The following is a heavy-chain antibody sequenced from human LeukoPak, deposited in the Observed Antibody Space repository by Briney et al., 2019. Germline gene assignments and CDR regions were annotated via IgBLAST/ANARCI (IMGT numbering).Heavy chain of an antibody. CDR3: GKRSSSGTTCYPLDY. CDR2: ITGNGGST. Sequence: QPGGSLRLSCAASGLTFSVAGMPWVRQAPGKGLEWVSAITGNGGSTYYADSVKGRFTISRDNSKSTLYLQMNRLRAEDTAIYYCGKRSSSGTTCYPLDYWGQGTLVTVSS. J-gene: IGHJ4*02. V-gene: IGHV3-23*01. CDR1: GLTFSVAG. D-gene: IGHD6-19*01.